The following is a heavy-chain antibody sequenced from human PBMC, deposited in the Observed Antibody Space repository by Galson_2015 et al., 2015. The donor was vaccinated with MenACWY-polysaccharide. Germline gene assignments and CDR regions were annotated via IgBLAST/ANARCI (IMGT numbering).Heavy chain of an antibody. J-gene: IGHJ3*02. CDR1: GFTFSSYS. CDR2: ISSSSSYI. CDR3: ARDPERYCSSTSCQDVFDI. Sequence: SLRLSCAASGFTFSSYSMNWVRQAPGKGLEWASSISSSSSYIYYADSVKGRFTISRDNAKSSLYLQMNSLRGEDTAVYYCARDPERYCSSTSCQDVFDIWGQGTTVTVSS. D-gene: IGHD2-2*01. V-gene: IGHV3-21*01.